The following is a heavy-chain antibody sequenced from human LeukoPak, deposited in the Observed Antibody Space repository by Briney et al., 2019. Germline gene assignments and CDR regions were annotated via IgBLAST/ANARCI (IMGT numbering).Heavy chain of an antibody. CDR1: GFTFSSYA. D-gene: IGHD6-6*01. Sequence: PGGSLTLSCAASGFTFSSYAMSWVRQAPGKGLEWVSAISGSGGSTYYADSVKGRFTISRDNSKNTLYLQMNSLRAEDTAVYYCASPIAARQGYYYYGMDVWGQGTTVTVSS. CDR3: ASPIAARQGYYYYGMDV. V-gene: IGHV3-23*01. J-gene: IGHJ6*02. CDR2: ISGSGGST.